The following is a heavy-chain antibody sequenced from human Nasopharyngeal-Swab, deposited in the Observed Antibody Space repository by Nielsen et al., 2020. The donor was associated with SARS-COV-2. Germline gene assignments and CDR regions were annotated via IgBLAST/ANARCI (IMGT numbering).Heavy chain of an antibody. CDR3: AKDILPGRYDRTYDAFDI. Sequence: GESLKISCAASGFTFSSYAMSWVRQAPGKGLEWVSAISGSGGSTCYADSVKGRFTISRDNSKNTLYLQMNSLRAEDTAVYYCAKDILPGRYDRTYDAFDIWGQGTMVTVSS. CDR1: GFTFSSYA. D-gene: IGHD3-22*01. V-gene: IGHV3-23*01. J-gene: IGHJ3*02. CDR2: ISGSGGST.